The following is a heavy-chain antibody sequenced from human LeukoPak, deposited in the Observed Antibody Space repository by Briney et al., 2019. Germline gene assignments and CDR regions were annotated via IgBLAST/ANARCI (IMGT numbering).Heavy chain of an antibody. CDR3: AREDLGDSSGYYSDY. Sequence: GGSLRLSCAASGFMFNGYSLTWVRQAPGKGLEWVSSISSSSSYIYYADSVKGRFTISRDNAKNSLYLQMNSLRAEDTAVYYCAREDLGDSSGYYSDYWGQGTLVTVSS. CDR2: ISSSSSYI. D-gene: IGHD3-22*01. V-gene: IGHV3-21*01. J-gene: IGHJ4*02. CDR1: GFMFNGYS.